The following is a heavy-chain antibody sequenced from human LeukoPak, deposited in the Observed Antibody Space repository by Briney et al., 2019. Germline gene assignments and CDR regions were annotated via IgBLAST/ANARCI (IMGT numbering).Heavy chain of an antibody. Sequence: PGGSLRLSCAASGFTFAIHAMTWVRQAPGKGLEWVSGISGDGASTHYAESVKGQFTISRDNSQNTLSLQMNSLRVEDTAIYYCAKDSYVSGRPLHTFDVWGQGTMVTVSS. D-gene: IGHD3-10*01. V-gene: IGHV3-23*01. CDR1: GFTFAIHA. CDR3: AKDSYVSGRPLHTFDV. J-gene: IGHJ3*01. CDR2: ISGDGAST.